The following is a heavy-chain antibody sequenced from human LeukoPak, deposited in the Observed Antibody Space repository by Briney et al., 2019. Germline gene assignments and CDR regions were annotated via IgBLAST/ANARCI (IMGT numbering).Heavy chain of an antibody. Sequence: SVKVSCKASGGTFSSYAISWVRQAPGQGLEWMGRIIPILGIANYAQKFQGRVTITRDTSASTAYMELSSLRSEDTAVYYCARTRYSGYDLNWFDPWGQGTLVTVSS. D-gene: IGHD5-12*01. V-gene: IGHV1-69*04. CDR3: ARTRYSGYDLNWFDP. J-gene: IGHJ5*02. CDR2: IIPILGIA. CDR1: GGTFSSYA.